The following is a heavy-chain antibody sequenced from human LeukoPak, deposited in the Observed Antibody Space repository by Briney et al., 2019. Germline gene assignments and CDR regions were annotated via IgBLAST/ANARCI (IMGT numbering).Heavy chain of an antibody. J-gene: IGHJ6*03. D-gene: IGHD5-24*01. CDR1: VSTFTTYD. Sequence: ASVKVSCKASVSTFTTYDINWVRQSTGQGLEWMGWMNPNSGNTGYAQKFQGRVTITRNTSISTAYMELSSLRSEYPAVYYCARGRNWGDLARAIIYSHYLMDVWGKGTTVTVSS. V-gene: IGHV1-8*03. CDR3: ARGRNWGDLARAIIYSHYLMDV. CDR2: MNPNSGNT.